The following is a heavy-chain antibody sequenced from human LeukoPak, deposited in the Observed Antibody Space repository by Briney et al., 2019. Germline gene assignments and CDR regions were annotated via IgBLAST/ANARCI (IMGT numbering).Heavy chain of an antibody. J-gene: IGHJ4*02. Sequence: SETLSLTCTVSGYSISSGYYWGWIRQPPGKGLEWIGSIYHSGSTYYNPSLKSRVTISVDTSKNQFSLKLSSVTAADTAVYYCARDRPAILDYGGNTVDYWGQGTLVTVSS. CDR1: GYSISSGYY. CDR3: ARDRPAILDYGGNTVDY. V-gene: IGHV4-38-2*02. CDR2: IYHSGST. D-gene: IGHD4-23*01.